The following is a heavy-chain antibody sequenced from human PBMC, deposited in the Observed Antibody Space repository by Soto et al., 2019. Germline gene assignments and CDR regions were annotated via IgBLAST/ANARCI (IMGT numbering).Heavy chain of an antibody. V-gene: IGHV3-72*01. CDR2: NRNKANSYTT. CDR3: ARVGIEVVTDAFDI. CDR1: GFTFSDHY. D-gene: IGHD2-21*01. J-gene: IGHJ3*02. Sequence: GGSLRLSCAASGFTFSDHYMDWVRQAPGKGLEWVGRNRNKANSYTTEYAASVKGRFTISRDDSKNSLYLQMNSLKTEDVAEYYCARVGIEVVTDAFDIWGQGTMVTVSS.